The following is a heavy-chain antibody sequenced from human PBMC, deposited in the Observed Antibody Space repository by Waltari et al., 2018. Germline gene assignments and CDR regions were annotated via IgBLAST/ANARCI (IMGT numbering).Heavy chain of an antibody. V-gene: IGHV4-31*03. CDR1: GGSISSGGYY. J-gene: IGHJ4*02. CDR3: AGFLPAATYFDY. Sequence: QVQLQESGPGLVKPSQTLSLTCTVPGGSISSGGYYWSWIRQHPGKGLEWIGNIDCRESTDYKPSLKSRVTITLDTTKNQFSLKLSSVTAADTAVYYCAGFLPAATYFDYWGQGTLVTVSS. D-gene: IGHD2-2*01. CDR2: IDCREST.